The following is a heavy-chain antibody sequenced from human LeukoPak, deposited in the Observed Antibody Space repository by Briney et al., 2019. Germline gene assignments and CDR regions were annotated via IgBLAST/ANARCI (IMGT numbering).Heavy chain of an antibody. J-gene: IGHJ6*02. CDR3: ARHSSSGWYPNYYYGMDV. CDR2: IYYSGST. V-gene: IGHV4-59*08. D-gene: IGHD6-19*01. Sequence: SETLSLTCTVSGGSISSYYWSWIRQPPGKGLEWIGYIYYSGSTNYNPSLKSRVTISVDTSKNQFSLKLSSVTAADTAVYYCARHSSSGWYPNYYYGMDVWGQGTTVTVSS. CDR1: GGSISSYY.